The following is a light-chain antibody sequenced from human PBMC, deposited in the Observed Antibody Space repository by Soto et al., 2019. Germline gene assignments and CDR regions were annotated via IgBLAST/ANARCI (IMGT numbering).Light chain of an antibody. CDR3: QQYGSAGLT. Sequence: EIVLTQSPGTLSLSPGERATLSCRASQSVSSSYLAWYQQKPGQAPRLLIYGASSRATGIPDRFSGSGSGTDFTLTISRQDPEDLAVYYCQQYGSAGLTFGGGTKVEIK. J-gene: IGKJ4*01. V-gene: IGKV3-20*01. CDR2: GAS. CDR1: QSVSSSY.